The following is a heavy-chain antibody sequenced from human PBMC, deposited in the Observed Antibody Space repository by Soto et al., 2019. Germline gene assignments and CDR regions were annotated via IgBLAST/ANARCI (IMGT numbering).Heavy chain of an antibody. CDR3: ASYPSIVVVPAAPLDAFDI. CDR2: IDPSDSYT. J-gene: IGHJ3*02. CDR1: GDSFTSYW. Sequence: GESLKISCSGSGDSFTSYWISWVRQRPGKGLEWMGRIDPSDSYTNYSPSFQGHVTISADKSISTAYLQWSSLKASDTAMYYCASYPSIVVVPAAPLDAFDIWGQGTMVTVS. V-gene: IGHV5-10-1*01. D-gene: IGHD2-2*01.